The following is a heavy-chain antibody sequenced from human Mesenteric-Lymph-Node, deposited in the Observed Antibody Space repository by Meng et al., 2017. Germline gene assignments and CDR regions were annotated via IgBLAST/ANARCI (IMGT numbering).Heavy chain of an antibody. Sequence: GGFLRLSCAASGFTSSSYAMHWVRQAPGKGLEWVAVISYDGSNKYYADFVKGRFTISRDNSKNTLYLQMNSLRAEDTAVYYCARDGFAVAGAFDIWGQGTMVTVSS. CDR1: GFTSSSYA. D-gene: IGHD6-19*01. J-gene: IGHJ3*02. CDR3: ARDGFAVAGAFDI. CDR2: ISYDGSNK. V-gene: IGHV3-30*04.